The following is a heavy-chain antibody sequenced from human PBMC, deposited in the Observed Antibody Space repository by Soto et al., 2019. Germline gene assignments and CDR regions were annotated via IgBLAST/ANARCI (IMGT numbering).Heavy chain of an antibody. D-gene: IGHD2-2*01. CDR2: ISSSSSYI. V-gene: IGHV3-21*01. Sequence: PGGSLSLSCAASGFTFSSYSMNWVRQAPGKGLEWVSSISSSSSYIYYADSVKGRFTISRDNAKNSLYLQMNSLRAEDTAVYYCARDLGYCSSTSCPFGMDVWGQGTTVTVYS. CDR1: GFTFSSYS. J-gene: IGHJ6*02. CDR3: ARDLGYCSSTSCPFGMDV.